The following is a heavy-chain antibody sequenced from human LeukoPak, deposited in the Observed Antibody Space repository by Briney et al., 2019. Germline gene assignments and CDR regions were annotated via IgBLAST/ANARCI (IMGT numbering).Heavy chain of an antibody. CDR1: GGSISSDDYS. V-gene: IGHV4-30-2*01. Sequence: PSETLSLTCAVSGGSISSDDYSWSWIRQAPGKGLEWIGYIYHSGSTYYNPSLKGRVTISVDRSKSQFSLKLSSVTAADTAVYYCARSHYDSSGSPIFGLGVDYWGQGTLVTVSS. D-gene: IGHD3-22*01. CDR3: ARSHYDSSGSPIFGLGVDY. J-gene: IGHJ4*02. CDR2: IYHSGST.